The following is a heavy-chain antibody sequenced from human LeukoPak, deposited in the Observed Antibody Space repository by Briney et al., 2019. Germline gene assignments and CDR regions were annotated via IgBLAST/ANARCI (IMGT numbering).Heavy chain of an antibody. Sequence: SETLSLTCTVPGYSISSGYYWGWIRQPPGKGLEWIGSIYYSGSTYYHPSLKSRVTISVDTSKNQFSLKLSSVTAADTAVYNCASAPRQSIFGVVNGFDPWGQGTLVTVSS. V-gene: IGHV4-38-2*02. J-gene: IGHJ5*02. D-gene: IGHD3-3*01. CDR2: IYYSGST. CDR1: GYSISSGYY. CDR3: ASAPRQSIFGVVNGFDP.